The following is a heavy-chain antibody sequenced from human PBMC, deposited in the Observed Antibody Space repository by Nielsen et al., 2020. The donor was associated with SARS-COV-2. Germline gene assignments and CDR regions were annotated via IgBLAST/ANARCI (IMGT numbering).Heavy chain of an antibody. Sequence: SLKISCAASGFTFDDYAMHWVRQAPGKGLEWVSGISWNSGSIAYADSVKGRFTISRDNAKSSLYLQMNSLRAEDTALYYCAKDPSDGYSSGWYFDYWGQGTLVTVSS. J-gene: IGHJ4*02. V-gene: IGHV3-9*01. CDR2: ISWNSGSI. CDR1: GFTFDDYA. CDR3: AKDPSDGYSSGWYFDY. D-gene: IGHD6-25*01.